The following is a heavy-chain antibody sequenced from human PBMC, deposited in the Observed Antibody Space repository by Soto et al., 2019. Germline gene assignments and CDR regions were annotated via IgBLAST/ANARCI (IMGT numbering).Heavy chain of an antibody. V-gene: IGHV3-30-3*01. CDR2: ISYDGSNK. D-gene: IGHD6-13*01. CDR3: ARDPREAAARRGGAFDI. J-gene: IGHJ3*02. CDR1: GFTFSSYA. Sequence: ESGGGVVQPGRSLRLSCAASGFTFSSYAMHWVRQAPGKGLEWVAVISYDGSNKYYADSVKGRFTISRDNSKNTLYLQMNSLRAEDTAVYCCARDPREAAARRGGAFDIWGQGTMVTVSS.